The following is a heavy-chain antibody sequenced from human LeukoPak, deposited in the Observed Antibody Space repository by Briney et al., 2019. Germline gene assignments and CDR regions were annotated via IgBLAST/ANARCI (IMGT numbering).Heavy chain of an antibody. CDR3: AREKYSSSWYSYYYYYMDV. J-gene: IGHJ6*03. CDR1: GFTFSDYY. V-gene: IGHV3-11*04. CDR2: INSSGSTI. D-gene: IGHD6-13*01. Sequence: GGSLRLSCAASGFTFSDYYMSWIRQAPGKGLEWVSYINSSGSTIYYSDSVKGRFTISRDNAKNSLYLQMNSLRAEDTAVYYCAREKYSSSWYSYYYYYMDVWGKGTTVTVSS.